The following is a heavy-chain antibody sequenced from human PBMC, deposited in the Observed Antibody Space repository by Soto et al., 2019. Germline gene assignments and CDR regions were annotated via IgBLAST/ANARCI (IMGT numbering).Heavy chain of an antibody. CDR3: SRYQSACGYNWNYGLCGMDV. J-gene: IGHJ6*02. Sequence: SVKVSCKASGGTFSSYAISWVRQAPGQGLEWMGGIIPIFGTANYAQKFQGRVTIPADKSTSTAYMSLSSLRSEDTAVYYCSRYQSACGYNWNYGLCGMDVWGQGTTVTVSS. CDR1: GGTFSSYA. CDR2: IIPIFGTA. V-gene: IGHV1-69*06. D-gene: IGHD1-7*01.